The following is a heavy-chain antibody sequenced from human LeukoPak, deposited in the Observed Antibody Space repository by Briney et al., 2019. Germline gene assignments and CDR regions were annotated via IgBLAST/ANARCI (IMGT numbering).Heavy chain of an antibody. CDR2: ISAYNGNT. CDR1: GYTFTSYG. J-gene: IGHJ4*02. D-gene: IGHD3-10*01. CDR3: AREILWFGESHFDY. V-gene: IGHV1-18*01. Sequence: ASVKVSCKASGYTFTSYGISWVRQAPGQGLEWMGWISAYNGNTNYAQKLQGGVTMTTDTSTSTAYMELRSLRSDDTAVYYCAREILWFGESHFDYWGQGTLVTVSS.